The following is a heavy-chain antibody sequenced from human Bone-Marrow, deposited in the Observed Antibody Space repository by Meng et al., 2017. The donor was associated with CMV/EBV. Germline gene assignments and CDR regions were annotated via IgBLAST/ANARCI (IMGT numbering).Heavy chain of an antibody. CDR3: ARTLPYSNYGGHFDY. V-gene: IGHV5-51*01. J-gene: IGHJ4*02. CDR1: GYSFTSYW. D-gene: IGHD4-11*01. CDR2: IYPGDSDT. Sequence: GESLKISCKGSGYSFTSYWIGWVRQMPGKGLEWMGIIYPGDSDTRYIPSFQGQVTISADKSISTAYLQLSSLKASDTAMYYCARTLPYSNYGGHFDYWGQGTLVTVSS.